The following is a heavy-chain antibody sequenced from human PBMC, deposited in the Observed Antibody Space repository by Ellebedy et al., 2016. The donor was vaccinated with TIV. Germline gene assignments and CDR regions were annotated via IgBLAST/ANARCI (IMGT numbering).Heavy chain of an antibody. J-gene: IGHJ5*02. D-gene: IGHD3/OR15-3a*01. Sequence: AASVKVSCKASGYTFTDYDINWVRHATGQGLEYLGWMKPGSVHTGYAQKFEGRVTMTRNTSTSTAYMELSSLRSDDTAVYYCVVGLFHPWGQGTLVSVSS. CDR3: VVGLFHP. CDR2: MKPGSVHT. V-gene: IGHV1-8*01. CDR1: GYTFTDYD.